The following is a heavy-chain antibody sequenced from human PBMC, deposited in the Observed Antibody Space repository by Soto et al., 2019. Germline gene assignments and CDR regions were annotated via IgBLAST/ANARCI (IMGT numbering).Heavy chain of an antibody. CDR2: INHSGST. CDR3: ARAPWGDLWSGYYGYYYYGMDV. CDR1: GGSFSGYY. J-gene: IGHJ6*02. Sequence: SETLSLTCAVYGGSFSGYYWSWIRQPPVKGLEWIGEINHSGSTNYNPSLKSRVTISVDTSKNQFSLKLSSVTAADTAVYYCARAPWGDLWSGYYGYYYYGMDVWGQGTTVTVSS. V-gene: IGHV4-34*01. D-gene: IGHD3-3*01.